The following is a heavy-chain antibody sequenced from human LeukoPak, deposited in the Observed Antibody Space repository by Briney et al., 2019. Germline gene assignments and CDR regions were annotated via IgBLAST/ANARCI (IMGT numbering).Heavy chain of an antibody. CDR3: ARIGYSSSSLDY. J-gene: IGHJ4*02. CDR2: INQDGTEK. Sequence: GGSLRLSCAASGFTFSNYWMSWVRQAPGQGLEWVASINQDGTEKNYVDSVKGRLTISRDNAKNSVFLQMDSLRAEDTAVYFCARIGYSSSSLDYWGQGTLVTVSS. V-gene: IGHV3-7*01. D-gene: IGHD6-13*01. CDR1: GFTFSNYW.